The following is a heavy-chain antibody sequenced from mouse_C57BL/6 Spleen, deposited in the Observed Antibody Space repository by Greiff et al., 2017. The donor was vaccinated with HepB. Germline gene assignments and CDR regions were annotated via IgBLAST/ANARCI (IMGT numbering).Heavy chain of an antibody. CDR3: ARDLYSWFAY. CDR2: ISYSGST. CDR1: GYSITSGYD. Sequence: EVQLQESGPGMVKPSQSLSLTCTVTGYSITSGYDWHWIRHFPGNKLEWMGYISYSGSTNYNPSLKSRISITHDTSKNHFFLKLNSVTTEDTATYYCARDLYSWFAYWGQGTLVTVSA. D-gene: IGHD1-1*01. V-gene: IGHV3-1*01. J-gene: IGHJ3*01.